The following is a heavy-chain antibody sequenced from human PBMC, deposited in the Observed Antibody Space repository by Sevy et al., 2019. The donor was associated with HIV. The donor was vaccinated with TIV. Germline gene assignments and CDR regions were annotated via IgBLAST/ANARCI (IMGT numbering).Heavy chain of an antibody. CDR1: GFSFSSYE. Sequence: GGSLRLSCAASGFSFSSYEMNWVRQAPGKGLEWVSFITSSGSTKHYSDSVRGRFSISRDNAKYSLSLQMNSLRAEDTAIYYCARDLPPSATTVAHFDYWGQGTLVTVSP. D-gene: IGHD4-17*01. V-gene: IGHV3-48*03. J-gene: IGHJ4*02. CDR3: ARDLPPSATTVAHFDY. CDR2: ITSSGSTK.